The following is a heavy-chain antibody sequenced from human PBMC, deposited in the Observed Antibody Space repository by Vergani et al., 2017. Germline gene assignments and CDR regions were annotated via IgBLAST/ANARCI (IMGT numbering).Heavy chain of an antibody. CDR2: MYHSGST. CDR1: GGSMSGYY. Sequence: QVRLQESGPGLVKPSETLSLTCSVSGGSMSGYYWSWIRQPPGKELEWIGYMYHSGSTNYNPSLETRVTISGDTPKNQFSLKLNSVTAADTAVYYCGRVAGFCGLGRRLLDLWGQGILVTVSS. D-gene: IGHD3-10*01. CDR3: GRVAGFCGLGRRLLDL. J-gene: IGHJ5*02. V-gene: IGHV4-59*01.